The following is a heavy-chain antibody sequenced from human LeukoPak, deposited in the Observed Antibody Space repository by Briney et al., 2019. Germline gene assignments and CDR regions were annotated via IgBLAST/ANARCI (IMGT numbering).Heavy chain of an antibody. Sequence: SETLSLTCAVYGGSFGGYYWSWIRQPPGKGLEWIGEINHSGSTNYNPSLKSRVTISVDTSKNQFSLKLSSVTAADTAVYYCARRGILGTWPMVRRAFDIWGQGTMVTVSS. CDR3: ARRGILGTWPMVRRAFDI. D-gene: IGHD3-10*01. CDR2: INHSGST. V-gene: IGHV4-34*01. J-gene: IGHJ3*02. CDR1: GGSFGGYY.